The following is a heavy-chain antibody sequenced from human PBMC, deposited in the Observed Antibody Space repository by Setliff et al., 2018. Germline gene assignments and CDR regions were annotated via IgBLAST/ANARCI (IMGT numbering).Heavy chain of an antibody. Sequence: PGGSLRLSCAASGFTFSTYRMHWVRQAPGKGLEWVAVIWGDGGTKYHADSVKGRFTISRDNSKNTLYLQMNSLRPEDTAVYYCARGQQQLWPQADNYYMDVWGKGTTVTVSS. J-gene: IGHJ6*03. V-gene: IGHV3-33*08. CDR3: ARGQQQLWPQADNYYMDV. D-gene: IGHD5-18*01. CDR1: GFTFSTYR. CDR2: IWGDGGTK.